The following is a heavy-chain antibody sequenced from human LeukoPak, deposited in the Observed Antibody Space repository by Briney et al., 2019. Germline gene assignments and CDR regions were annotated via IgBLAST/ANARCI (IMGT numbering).Heavy chain of an antibody. V-gene: IGHV3-13*01. CDR2: IDTGEYS. J-gene: IGHJ3*02. CDR3: ARGAETGFDI. Sequence: PGGSLRLSCAASGFTFRNYDMHWVRQATGKGLEWVSSIDTGEYSYYLASVKGRFTISRENAKNSLYLQMNSLRAGDTAVYYCARGAETGFDIWGQGTMVTISS. CDR1: GFTFRNYD.